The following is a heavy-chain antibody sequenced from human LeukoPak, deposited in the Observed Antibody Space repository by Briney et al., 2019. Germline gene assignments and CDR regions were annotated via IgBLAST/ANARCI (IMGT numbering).Heavy chain of an antibody. J-gene: IGHJ4*02. D-gene: IGHD2-2*01. CDR1: GGSISNYY. CDR2: IYYSGST. Sequence: SETLSLTCTVSGGSISNYYWTWIRQPPGKGLEWIGYIYYSGSTNYNPSLKSRVTISVDTSKNQFSLKLSSVTAADTAVYYCARQAGSYAFYYYDYWGQGTLVTVSS. V-gene: IGHV4-59*08. CDR3: ARQAGSYAFYYYDY.